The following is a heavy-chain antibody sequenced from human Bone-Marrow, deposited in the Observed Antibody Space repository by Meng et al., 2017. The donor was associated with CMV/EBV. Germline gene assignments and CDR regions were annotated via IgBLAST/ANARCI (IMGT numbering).Heavy chain of an antibody. D-gene: IGHD4-11*01. CDR2: IIPIFGTA. CDR3: ASHDYSNYYYYYGMDV. J-gene: IGHJ6*01. CDR1: GGTFSSYA. V-gene: IGHV1-69*05. Sequence: SVKVSCKASGGTFSSYAISWVRQAPGQGLEWMGGIIPIFGTANYAQKFQGRVTITTEESTSTAYMELSSLRSEDTAVYYCASHDYSNYYYYYGMDVRGRGTTVTSFS.